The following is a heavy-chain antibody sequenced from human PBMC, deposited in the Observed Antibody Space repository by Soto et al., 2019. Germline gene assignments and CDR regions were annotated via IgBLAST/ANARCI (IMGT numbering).Heavy chain of an antibody. J-gene: IGHJ5*02. D-gene: IGHD3-10*01. V-gene: IGHV6-1*01. CDR2: TYYDSIWYK. Sequence: QVQLQQSGPGLVKPSQTLSLTCDISGDSVSSNSAAWNWIRQSPSRGLEWLGRTYYDSIWYKDFGPSVNSPISISPDTSQNQISLHLNSVTPEDTAVYYCARNDYVSGSYYSSFEPWGQGILVTVSS. CDR3: ARNDYVSGSYYSSFEP. CDR1: GDSVSSNSAA.